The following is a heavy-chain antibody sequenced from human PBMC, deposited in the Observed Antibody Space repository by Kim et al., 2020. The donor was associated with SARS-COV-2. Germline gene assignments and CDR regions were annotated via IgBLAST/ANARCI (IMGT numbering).Heavy chain of an antibody. CDR3: ARLPSSSWYYYYMDV. D-gene: IGHD6-13*01. CDR1: GGSISSYY. CDR2: IYYSGST. V-gene: IGHV4-59*01. J-gene: IGHJ6*03. Sequence: SETLSLTCTVSGGSISSYYWSWIRQPPGKGLEWIGYIYYSGSTNYNPSLKSRVTISVDTSKNQFSLKLSSVTAADTAVYYCARLPSSSWYYYYMDVWGKGTTVTVSS.